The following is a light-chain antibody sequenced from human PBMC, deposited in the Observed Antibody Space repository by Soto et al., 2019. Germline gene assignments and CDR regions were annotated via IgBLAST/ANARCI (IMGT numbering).Light chain of an antibody. CDR3: QQYNNWWT. Sequence: EILMTQSPATRSLSPGESATLSCRASQSVGRNLAWYQQKPGQPPRLLIYGASTRASGVPARLSGSGSKTEFTLTIRSMKSEFFAVDYCQQYNNWWTFGQGTKVDNK. J-gene: IGKJ1*01. CDR2: GAS. CDR1: QSVGRN. V-gene: IGKV3-15*01.